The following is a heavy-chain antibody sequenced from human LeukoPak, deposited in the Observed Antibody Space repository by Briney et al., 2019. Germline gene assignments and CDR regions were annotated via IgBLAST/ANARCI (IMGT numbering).Heavy chain of an antibody. D-gene: IGHD2-21*01. CDR1: GYTLTELS. V-gene: IGHV1-24*01. J-gene: IGHJ1*01. Sequence: GASVKVSCKVSGYTLTELSMHWVRQAPGKGLEWMGGFDPEDGETIYAQKFQGRVTMTEDTSTDTAYMELSSLRSEDTAVYYCATSIVAGPGEYFQHWGRAPWSPSPQ. CDR2: FDPEDGET. CDR3: ATSIVAGPGEYFQH.